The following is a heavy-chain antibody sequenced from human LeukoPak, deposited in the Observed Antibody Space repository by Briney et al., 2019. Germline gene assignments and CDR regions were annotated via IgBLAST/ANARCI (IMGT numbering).Heavy chain of an antibody. V-gene: IGHV4-31*03. J-gene: IGHJ5*02. Sequence: PSETLSLTCTVTGGSISSGGYYWSWIRQHPGKGVEWIGYIYYSGSTYYNPSLKSRVTISVDTSKNHFSLKLSSVTAADTAVYYCARLSGIAARPDWFDPWGQGTLVTVSS. CDR2: IYYSGST. CDR3: ARLSGIAARPDWFDP. D-gene: IGHD6-6*01. CDR1: GGSISSGGYY.